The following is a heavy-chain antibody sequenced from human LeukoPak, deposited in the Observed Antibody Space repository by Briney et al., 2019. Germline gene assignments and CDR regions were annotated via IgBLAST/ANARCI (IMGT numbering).Heavy chain of an antibody. CDR2: IYYSGST. J-gene: IGHJ4*02. V-gene: IGHV4-59*08. D-gene: IGHD3-9*01. CDR1: GGSFSGYY. CDR3: ARHIYYFDY. Sequence: SETLSLTCAVYGGSFSGYYWSWIRQPPGKGLEWIGYIYYSGSTNYNPSLKSRVTISVDTSKNQFSLKLSSVTAADTAVYYCARHIYYFDYWGQGTLVTVSS.